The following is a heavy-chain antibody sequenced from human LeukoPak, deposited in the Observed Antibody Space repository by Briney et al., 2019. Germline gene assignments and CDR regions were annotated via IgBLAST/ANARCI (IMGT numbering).Heavy chain of an antibody. CDR2: IYTSGST. V-gene: IGHV4-4*07. CDR3: AREVRFLEWSAPYYYYYMDV. D-gene: IGHD3-3*01. J-gene: IGHJ6*03. Sequence: PSETLSLTCTVSGGSISSYYWSWIRQPAGKGLEWIGRIYTSGSTNYNPSLKSRVTMSVDTSKNQFSLRLSSVTAADTAVYYCAREVRFLEWSAPYYYYYMDVWGKGTTVTVSS. CDR1: GGSISSYY.